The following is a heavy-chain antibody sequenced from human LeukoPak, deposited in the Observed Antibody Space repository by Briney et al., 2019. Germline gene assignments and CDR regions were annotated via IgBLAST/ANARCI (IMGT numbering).Heavy chain of an antibody. D-gene: IGHD3-22*01. V-gene: IGHV4-39*07. CDR2: IYYTGSR. Sequence: SETLSLNCTVSGGSIHTSSYYWGWIRQPPGKGLEWIATIYYTGSRSYNPSLKSRVTISIDTSKNQFSLKLSSVTAADTAVYYCTRGSIAYYYMDVWGKGTTVTISS. CDR3: TRGSIAYYYMDV. J-gene: IGHJ6*03. CDR1: GGSIHTSSYY.